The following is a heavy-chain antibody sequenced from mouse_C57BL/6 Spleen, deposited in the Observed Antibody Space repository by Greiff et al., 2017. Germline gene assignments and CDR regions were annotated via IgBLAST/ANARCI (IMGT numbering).Heavy chain of an antibody. V-gene: IGHV5-4*01. D-gene: IGHD1-1*01. CDR1: GFTFSSYA. CDR2: ISDGGSYT. CDR3: ARDTVVATNDYYAMDY. J-gene: IGHJ4*01. Sequence: EVKLMESGGGLVKPGGSLKLSCAASGFTFSSYAMSWVRQTPEKRLEWVATISDGGSYTYYPDNVKGRFTISRDNAKNNLFLQMSHLKSEDTAMYYCARDTVVATNDYYAMDYWGQGTSVTVSS.